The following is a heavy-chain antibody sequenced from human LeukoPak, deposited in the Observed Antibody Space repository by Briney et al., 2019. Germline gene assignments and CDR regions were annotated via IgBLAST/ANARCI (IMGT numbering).Heavy chain of an antibody. V-gene: IGHV3-23*01. Sequence: GGSLRLSCAASGFTFNDFAMTWVRQAPGKGLEWVSSIGDAGTYYADSVKGRFTISRDNSKNMLSLQLNSLRAGDTAMYYCAKNLGPFDVRGQGTMVTVSS. CDR3: AKNLGPFDV. CDR1: GFTFNDFA. D-gene: IGHD3-16*01. J-gene: IGHJ3*01. CDR2: IGDAGT.